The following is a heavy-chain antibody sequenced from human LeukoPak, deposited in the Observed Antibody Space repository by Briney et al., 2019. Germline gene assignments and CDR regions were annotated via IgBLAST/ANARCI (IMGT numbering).Heavy chain of an antibody. J-gene: IGHJ5*02. D-gene: IGHD3-10*01. CDR2: ISAYNGNT. V-gene: IGHV1-18*01. CDR3: ARDLYGGGTMVRGVTHNWFDP. Sequence: GASVKVSCKASGYTFTSYGISWVRQAPGQGLEWMGWISAYNGNTNYAQKLQGRVTMTTDTSTSTAYMELRSLRSDDTAVYYCARDLYGGGTMVRGVTHNWFDPWGQGTLVTVSS. CDR1: GYTFTSYG.